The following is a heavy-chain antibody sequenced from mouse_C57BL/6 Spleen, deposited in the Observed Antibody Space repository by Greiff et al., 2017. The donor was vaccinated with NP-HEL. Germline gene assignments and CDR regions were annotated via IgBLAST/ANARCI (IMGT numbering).Heavy chain of an antibody. V-gene: IGHV1-80*01. D-gene: IGHD1-1*01. CDR2: IYPGDGDT. Sequence: QVQLKESGAELVKPGASVKISCKASGYAFSSYWMNWVKQRPGKGLEWIGQIYPGDGDTNYNGKFKGKATLTADKSSSTAYMQLSSLTSEDSAVYFCAQVATDWYFDVWGTGTTVTVSS. CDR1: GYAFSSYW. CDR3: AQVATDWYFDV. J-gene: IGHJ1*03.